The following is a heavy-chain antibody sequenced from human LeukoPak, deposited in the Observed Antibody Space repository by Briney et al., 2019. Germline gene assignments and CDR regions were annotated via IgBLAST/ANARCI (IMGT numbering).Heavy chain of an antibody. V-gene: IGHV1-69*05. CDR2: IIPIFGTA. J-gene: IGHJ5*02. Sequence: GASVKVSCKASGGTFSSYAISWVRQAPGQGLEWMGGIIPIFGTANYAQKFQGRVTITTDESTSTAYMELSSLRSEDTAVYYCASAPGIAVAGESWGQGTLVTVSS. CDR3: ASAPGIAVAGES. D-gene: IGHD6-19*01. CDR1: GGTFSSYA.